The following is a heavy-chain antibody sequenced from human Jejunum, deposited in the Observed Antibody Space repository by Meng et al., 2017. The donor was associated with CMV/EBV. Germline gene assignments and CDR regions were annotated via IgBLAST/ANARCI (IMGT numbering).Heavy chain of an antibody. D-gene: IGHD3-22*01. CDR3: ARGYDSSGYYQKDGALDI. J-gene: IGHJ3*02. CDR2: IGLDGSEK. Sequence: SYWRNWVRQDPGKGLEWVAYIGLDGSEKHNVGTVKGRFTISRDNVKNTLYLQMNSLRDEDTAMYYCARGYDSSGYYQKDGALDIWGQGTMVTVSS. V-gene: IGHV3-7*03. CDR1: SYW.